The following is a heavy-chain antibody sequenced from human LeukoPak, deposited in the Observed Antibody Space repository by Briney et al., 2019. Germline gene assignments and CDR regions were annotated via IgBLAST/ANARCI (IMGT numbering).Heavy chain of an antibody. Sequence: PSETLSLTCTVSGGSISSYYWSWLRQPPGKGLEWIGYIYYSGSTNYNPSLKSRVTISVDTSKNQFSLKLSSVTAADTAVYYCARGGCSGGSCYSGADYWGQGTLVTVSS. D-gene: IGHD2-15*01. CDR2: IYYSGST. CDR3: ARGGCSGGSCYSGADY. CDR1: GGSISSYY. J-gene: IGHJ4*02. V-gene: IGHV4-59*01.